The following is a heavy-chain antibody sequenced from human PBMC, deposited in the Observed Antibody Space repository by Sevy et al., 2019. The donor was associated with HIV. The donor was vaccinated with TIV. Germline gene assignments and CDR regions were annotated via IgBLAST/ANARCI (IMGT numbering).Heavy chain of an antibody. CDR2: IYYSGST. CDR1: GGSISSYY. Sequence: SETLSLTCTVSGGSISSYYWSWIRQPPGKGLEWIGYIYYSGSTNYNPSLKSRVTISVDTSKNQFSLKLSSVTAADTAVYYCARVSLPEVLDTAMVTYDYWGQGTLVTVSS. D-gene: IGHD5-18*01. V-gene: IGHV4-59*01. J-gene: IGHJ4*02. CDR3: ARVSLPEVLDTAMVTYDY.